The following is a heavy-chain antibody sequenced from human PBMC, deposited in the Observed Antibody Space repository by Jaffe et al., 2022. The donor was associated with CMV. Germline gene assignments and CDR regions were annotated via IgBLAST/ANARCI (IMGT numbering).Heavy chain of an antibody. D-gene: IGHD3-22*01. CDR1: GGSISSSSYY. CDR2: IYYSGST. Sequence: QLQLQESGPGLVKPSETLSLTCTVSGGSISSSSYYWGWIRQPPGKGLEWIGSIYYSGSTYYNPSLKSRVTISVDTSKNQFSLKLSSVTAADTAVYYCAIQTYYYDSSGYSGYYFDYWGQGTLVTVSS. CDR3: AIQTYYYDSSGYSGYYFDY. V-gene: IGHV4-39*01. J-gene: IGHJ4*02.